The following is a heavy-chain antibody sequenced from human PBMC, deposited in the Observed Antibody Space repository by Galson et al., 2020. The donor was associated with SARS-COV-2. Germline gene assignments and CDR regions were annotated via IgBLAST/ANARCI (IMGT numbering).Heavy chain of an antibody. D-gene: IGHD6-13*01. J-gene: IGHJ4*02. Sequence: SETLSLTCAVSGGSISSGGYSWSWIRQPPGKGLEWIGYIYHSGSTYYNPSLKSRVTISVDRSKNQFSLKLSSVTAADTAVYYCARDFKGQLAHRPNYDYWGQGTLVTVSS. CDR2: IYHSGST. V-gene: IGHV4-30-2*01. CDR1: GGSISSGGYS. CDR3: ARDFKGQLAHRPNYDY.